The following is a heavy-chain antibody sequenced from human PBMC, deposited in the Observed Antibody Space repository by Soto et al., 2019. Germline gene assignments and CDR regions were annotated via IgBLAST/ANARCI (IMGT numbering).Heavy chain of an antibody. CDR1: GGSISSGDYY. V-gene: IGHV4-30-4*01. J-gene: IGHJ4*02. CDR2: IYYSGST. CDR3: ARVCTDYYDSSGYYLGAYYFDY. Sequence: PSETLSLTCTVSGGSISSGDYYWSWIRQPPGKGLEWIGYIYYSGSTYYNPSLKSRVTISVDTSKNQFSLKLSSVTAADTAVYYCARVCTDYYDSSGYYLGAYYFDYWGQGTLVTVSS. D-gene: IGHD3-22*01.